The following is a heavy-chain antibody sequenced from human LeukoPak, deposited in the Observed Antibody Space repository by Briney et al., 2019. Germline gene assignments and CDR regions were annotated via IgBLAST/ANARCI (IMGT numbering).Heavy chain of an antibody. Sequence: PSETLSLTCTVSGGSISSSSYYWGWIRQPPGKGLEWIGSIYYSGSTYYNPSLKSRVTISVDTSKNQFSLKLSSVTAADTAVYYCAGDKWELLRLGWFDPWGQGTLVTVSS. V-gene: IGHV4-39*07. D-gene: IGHD1-26*01. CDR2: IYYSGST. J-gene: IGHJ5*02. CDR1: GGSISSSSYY. CDR3: AGDKWELLRLGWFDP.